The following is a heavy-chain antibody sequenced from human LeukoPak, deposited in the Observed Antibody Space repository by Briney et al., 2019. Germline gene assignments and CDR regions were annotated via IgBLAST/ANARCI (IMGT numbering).Heavy chain of an antibody. D-gene: IGHD1-26*01. CDR3: ARGPSYQGGFDY. CDR2: MSSSGSTI. Sequence: GGSLRLSCAASGFTFSSFEMNWVRQAPGKGLEWVSYMSSSGSTIYHADSVKGRFTISRDNAKNSLYLQMNSLRAEDTAVYYCARGPSYQGGFDYWGQGTLVTVSS. V-gene: IGHV3-48*03. CDR1: GFTFSSFE. J-gene: IGHJ4*02.